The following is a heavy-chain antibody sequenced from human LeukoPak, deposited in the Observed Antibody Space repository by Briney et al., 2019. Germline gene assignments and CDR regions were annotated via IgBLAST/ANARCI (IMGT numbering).Heavy chain of an antibody. V-gene: IGHV4-59*08. D-gene: IGHD4-17*01. CDR3: ARHGDYYYYGMDV. J-gene: IGHJ6*02. CDR2: IYYSGGT. CDR1: GGSISSYY. Sequence: SETLSLTCTVSGGSISSYYWIWIRQPPGKGLEWIGYIYYSGGTNYNPSLKSRVTISVDTSKNQFSLKLSSVTAADTAVYYCARHGDYYYYGMDVWGQGTTVTVSS.